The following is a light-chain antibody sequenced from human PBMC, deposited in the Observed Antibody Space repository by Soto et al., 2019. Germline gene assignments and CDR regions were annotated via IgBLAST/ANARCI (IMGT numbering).Light chain of an antibody. CDR1: QSLGTN. V-gene: IGKV3-15*01. Sequence: EIVMTQSPATLSVSPGERATLSCRASQSLGTNVAWYQQKPGQAPRLLIFGSSTRATSVPARFSGSGSGTDFTLTISRLEPEDFAVYYCQQYGSSSWTFGQGTKVDIK. J-gene: IGKJ1*01. CDR3: QQYGSSSWT. CDR2: GSS.